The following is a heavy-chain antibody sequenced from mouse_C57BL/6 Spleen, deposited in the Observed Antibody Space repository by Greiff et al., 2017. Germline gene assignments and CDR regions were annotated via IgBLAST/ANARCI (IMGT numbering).Heavy chain of an antibody. J-gene: IGHJ4*01. V-gene: IGHV1-39*01. CDR3: ARCGLYGSSLYAMDY. CDR2: INPNYGTT. CDR1: GYSFTDYN. D-gene: IGHD1-1*01. Sequence: VQLQQSGPELVKPGASVKISCKASGYSFTDYNMNWVKQSNGKSLEWIGVINPNYGTTSYNQKFKGKATLTVDQSSSTAYMQLNSLTSEDSAVYSCARCGLYGSSLYAMDYWGQGTSVTVSS.